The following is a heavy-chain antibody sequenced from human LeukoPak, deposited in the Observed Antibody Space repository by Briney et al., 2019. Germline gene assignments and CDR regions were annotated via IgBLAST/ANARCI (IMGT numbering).Heavy chain of an antibody. V-gene: IGHV4-61*02. J-gene: IGHJ5*02. CDR1: GGSISSGSYY. Sequence: SETLSLTCTVSGGSISSGSYYWSWSRQPAGKGLEWIGRIYTSGSTNYNPSLKSRVTISVDTSKNQFSLKLSSVTAADTAVYYCARAGDCSSTSCYREGWFDPWGQGTLVTVSS. D-gene: IGHD2-2*02. CDR2: IYTSGST. CDR3: ARAGDCSSTSCYREGWFDP.